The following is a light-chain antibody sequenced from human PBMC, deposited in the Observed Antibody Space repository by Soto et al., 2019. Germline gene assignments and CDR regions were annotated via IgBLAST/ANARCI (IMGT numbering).Light chain of an antibody. CDR2: EVS. J-gene: IGLJ2*01. CDR1: SSDVGNYKY. V-gene: IGLV2-14*01. CDR3: CSYTSSTTPL. Sequence: QSALTQPASVSGSPGQSITISCTGTSSDVGNYKYVSWYQQHPGKAPKLMIYEVSNRPSGVSNRFSGSKSGNTASLTISGLQAEDEADYYCCSYTSSTTPLFGGGTKLTVL.